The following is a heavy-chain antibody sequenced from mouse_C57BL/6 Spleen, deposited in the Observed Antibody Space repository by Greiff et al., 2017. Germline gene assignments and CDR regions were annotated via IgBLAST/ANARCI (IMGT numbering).Heavy chain of an antibody. J-gene: IGHJ3*01. CDR2: IYPGSGST. V-gene: IGHV1-55*01. CDR3: ARKDYSNYVFAY. CDR1: GYTFTSYW. D-gene: IGHD2-5*01. Sequence: VQLQESGAELVKPGASVKMSCKASGYTFTSYWITWVKQRPGQGLEWIGDIYPGSGSTNYNEKFKSKATLTVDTSSSTAYMQLSSLTSEDSAVYYCARKDYSNYVFAYWGQGTLVTVSA.